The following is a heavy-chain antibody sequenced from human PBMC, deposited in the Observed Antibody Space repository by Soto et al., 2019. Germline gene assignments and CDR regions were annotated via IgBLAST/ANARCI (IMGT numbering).Heavy chain of an antibody. D-gene: IGHD4-17*01. CDR1: GFTFSSYS. CDR2: ISSSSYI. Sequence: EVQLVESGGGLVQPGGSLRLSCAASGFTFSSYSMNWVRQAPGKGLEWVSSISSSSYIDYADSVKGRFTISRDNAKNSLYVQMNSLRAEDTAVYYCARSTVTTGLHYYYGMDVWGQGTTVTVSS. V-gene: IGHV3-21*06. J-gene: IGHJ6*02. CDR3: ARSTVTTGLHYYYGMDV.